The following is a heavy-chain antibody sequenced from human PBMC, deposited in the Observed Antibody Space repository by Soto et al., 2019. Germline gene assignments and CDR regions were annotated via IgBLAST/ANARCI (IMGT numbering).Heavy chain of an antibody. CDR2: IIPIFGTA. J-gene: IGHJ6*02. V-gene: IGHV1-69*13. CDR3: ARPNYYYGSGSYYHYYYYYGMDV. D-gene: IGHD3-10*01. CDR1: GGTFSSYA. Sequence: SVKVSCKASGGTFSSYAISWVRQAPGQGLEWMGGIIPIFGTANYAQKFQGRVTITADESTSTAYMELSSLRSEDTAVYYCARPNYYYGSGSYYHYYYYYGMDVWGQGTTVTRLL.